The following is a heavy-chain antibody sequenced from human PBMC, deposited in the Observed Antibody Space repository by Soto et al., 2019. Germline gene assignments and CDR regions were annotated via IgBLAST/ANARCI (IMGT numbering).Heavy chain of an antibody. CDR1: GGSISSGGYY. V-gene: IGHV4-31*03. CDR3: ARDVGDRVPEGIDP. D-gene: IGHD3-3*01. CDR2: IYYSGST. J-gene: IGHJ5*02. Sequence: QVQLQESGPGLVKPSQTLSLTCTVSGGSISSGGYYWSWIRQHPGKGLEWIGYIYYSGSTCYNPSRKSRVTISVDTSKNQFSLKLSSVTAADTAVYYCARDVGDRVPEGIDPWGQGTLVTVSS.